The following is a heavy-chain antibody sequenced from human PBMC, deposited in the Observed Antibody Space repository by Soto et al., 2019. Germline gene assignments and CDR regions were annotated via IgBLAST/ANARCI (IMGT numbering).Heavy chain of an antibody. Sequence: QVQLQQWGAGLLKPSETLSLTCAVYGGSFSGYYWSWIRQPPGKGLEWIGEINHSGSTNYNQSLKSRVTISVDTSKNQFSLKLSSVTAADTAVYYCARGPGYCSGGSCANDYWGQGTLVTVSS. J-gene: IGHJ4*02. CDR1: GGSFSGYY. V-gene: IGHV4-34*01. CDR3: ARGPGYCSGGSCANDY. CDR2: INHSGST. D-gene: IGHD2-15*01.